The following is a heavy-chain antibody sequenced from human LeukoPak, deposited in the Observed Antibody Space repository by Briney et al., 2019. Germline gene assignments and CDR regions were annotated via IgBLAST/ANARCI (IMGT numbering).Heavy chain of an antibody. Sequence: SAPTLVKPTPTLTLTCTFSGFSLHTRGVGVGWIRQSPGKTLEWLALIYWDDDKRYSPSLKSRLTITKETSKNQVVLTMTNLDPVDTATYYCAHNFVAGTKYWGQGTLVTVSS. CDR1: GFSLHTRGVG. CDR3: AHNFVAGTKY. D-gene: IGHD6-13*01. J-gene: IGHJ4*02. V-gene: IGHV2-5*02. CDR2: IYWDDDK.